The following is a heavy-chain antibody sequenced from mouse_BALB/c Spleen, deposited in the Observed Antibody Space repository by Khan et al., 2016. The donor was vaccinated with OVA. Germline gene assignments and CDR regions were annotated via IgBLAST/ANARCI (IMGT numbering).Heavy chain of an antibody. CDR1: GFTFSSYG. Sequence: EVKLVESGGGLVQPGGSLKLSCAASGFTFSSYGMSWVRQTPDKRLELVATINSNGGSTYYPDSVKGRFTISRDNAKNTLYLQMSSLKSEDTAMYYCGRMAGTINWGQGTTLTVSS. CDR2: INSNGGST. CDR3: GRMAGTIN. J-gene: IGHJ2*01. V-gene: IGHV5-6-3*01.